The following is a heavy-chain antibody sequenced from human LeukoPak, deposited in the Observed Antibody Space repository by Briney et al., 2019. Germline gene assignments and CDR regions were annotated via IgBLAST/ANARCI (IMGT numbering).Heavy chain of an antibody. CDR1: GLTFSSYA. Sequence: GGSLRLSCAASGLTFSSYAMSWVRQAPGKGLEWVSAISGSGDTTYYADSVKGRFTISRDNSKNTLYLQMNSLRAEDTAVYYCASVVPAAIGVWGQGTTVTVSS. J-gene: IGHJ6*02. D-gene: IGHD2-2*01. CDR2: ISGSGDTT. CDR3: ASVVPAAIGV. V-gene: IGHV3-23*01.